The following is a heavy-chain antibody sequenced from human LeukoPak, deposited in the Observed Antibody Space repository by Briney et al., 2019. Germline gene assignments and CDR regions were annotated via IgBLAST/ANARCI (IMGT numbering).Heavy chain of an antibody. CDR2: IYYTGIT. CDR1: GGSISSYY. J-gene: IGHJ4*02. V-gene: IGHV4-59*08. Sequence: SETLSLTCTVSGGSISSYYWSWIRQPPGKGLEWIGYIYYTGITNYNPSLKSRVAISLDTSNNQFSLKLNSVTAADTAVYYCARRTSGSSHFDYWGQGTLVTVSS. D-gene: IGHD6-6*01. CDR3: ARRTSGSSHFDY.